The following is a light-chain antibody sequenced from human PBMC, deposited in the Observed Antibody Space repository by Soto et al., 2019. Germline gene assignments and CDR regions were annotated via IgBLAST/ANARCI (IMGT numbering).Light chain of an antibody. V-gene: IGKV1-5*01. CDR3: QQYNSYAQYT. CDR1: QSISIW. Sequence: DIQMTQSTSTLSASVGDRVTIACRASQSISIWLAWYQQKPGKAPNLLIYDASNLQSGVPSRFSGSGSGTEFTLTISSLQPDDFATYYCQQYNSYAQYTFGQGTKLEIK. J-gene: IGKJ2*01. CDR2: DAS.